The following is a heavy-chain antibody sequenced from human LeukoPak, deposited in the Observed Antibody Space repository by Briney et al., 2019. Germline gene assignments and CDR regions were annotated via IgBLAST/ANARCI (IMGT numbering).Heavy chain of an antibody. V-gene: IGHV6-1*01. Sequence: SQTLSLTCAISGDSVSSNSAAWNWIRHSPSRGLEWLGRTYYRSKWYNDYAVSVKSRITINPDTSKNQFSLQLNSVTPEDTAVYYCARDRTTGTHDSNWFDPWGQGTLVTVSS. J-gene: IGHJ5*02. CDR3: ARDRTTGTHDSNWFDP. CDR1: GDSVSSNSAA. D-gene: IGHD1-1*01. CDR2: TYYRSKWYN.